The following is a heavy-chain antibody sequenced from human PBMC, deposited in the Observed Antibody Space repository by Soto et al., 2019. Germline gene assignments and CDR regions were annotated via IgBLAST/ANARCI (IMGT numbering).Heavy chain of an antibody. V-gene: IGHV3-23*01. CDR3: AKPGYAQKPPHALYYFDY. J-gene: IGHJ4*02. CDR2: ISDSGGST. CDR1: GFTFSNYA. Sequence: EVQLLESGGGLVQPGGSLRLSCAASGFTFSNYAMNWVRQTPGKGLEWVSTISDSGGSTYYADSVKGRFTISRDNSKNTLYLQMNSLRAEDTAVYYCAKPGYAQKPPHALYYFDYWGQGSLVTVSS. D-gene: IGHD2-8*01.